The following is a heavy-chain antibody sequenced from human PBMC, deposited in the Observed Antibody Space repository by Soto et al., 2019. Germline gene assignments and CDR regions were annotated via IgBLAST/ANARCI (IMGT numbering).Heavy chain of an antibody. CDR1: GFTFTSYW. J-gene: IGHJ4*02. V-gene: IGHV3-7*01. D-gene: IGHD5-12*01. CDR2: IKQDGSEK. CDR3: ARDSPPRYSGTSPPY. Sequence: GSLRLSCAASGFTFTSYWISWVRQAPGKGLEWVATIKQDGSEKCYVDSVKGRFTISRDNAKNSLYLQMSSLRAEDTAVYYCARDSPPRYSGTSPPYWGQGTLVTSPQ.